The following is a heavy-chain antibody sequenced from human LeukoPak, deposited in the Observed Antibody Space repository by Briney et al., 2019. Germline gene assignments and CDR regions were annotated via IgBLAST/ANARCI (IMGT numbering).Heavy chain of an antibody. CDR2: FDPEDGET. Sequence: ASVKVSCKVSGYTLTELSMHWVRQAPGKGLEWMGGFDPEDGETIYAQKFQGRVTMTEDTSTDTAYMEVSSLRSEDTAVYYCATLAPRAYYDFWSGYQSFDYWGQGTLVTVSS. D-gene: IGHD3-3*01. J-gene: IGHJ4*02. CDR1: GYTLTELS. V-gene: IGHV1-24*01. CDR3: ATLAPRAYYDFWSGYQSFDY.